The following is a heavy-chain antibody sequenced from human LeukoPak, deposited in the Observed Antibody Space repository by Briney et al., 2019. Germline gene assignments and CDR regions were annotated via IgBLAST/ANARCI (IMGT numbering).Heavy chain of an antibody. CDR1: GGSISSYH. Sequence: SETLSLTCTVSGGSISSYHWSWIRQPAGKGLEWIGRIYTSGSTNYNPSLKSRVTMSVDTSKNQFSLKLSSVTAADTAVYYCARVGMYGYCTGGSCRSPFDGWGQGTLVTVSS. J-gene: IGHJ4*02. V-gene: IGHV4-4*07. D-gene: IGHD2-15*01. CDR3: ARVGMYGYCTGGSCRSPFDG. CDR2: IYTSGST.